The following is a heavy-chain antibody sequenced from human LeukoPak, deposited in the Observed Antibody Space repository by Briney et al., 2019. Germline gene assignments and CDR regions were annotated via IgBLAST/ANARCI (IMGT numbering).Heavy chain of an antibody. V-gene: IGHV1-2*04. CDR2: INPNSGGT. Sequence: ASVKVSCKASGYTFTGYYMHWVRQAPGQGLEWMGWINPNSGGTNYAQKFQGWVTMTRDTSISTAYMELSRLRSDDTAVHYCAREAGYYDSSGYYGMDVWGQGTTVTVSS. CDR1: GYTFTGYY. J-gene: IGHJ6*02. D-gene: IGHD3-22*01. CDR3: AREAGYYDSSGYYGMDV.